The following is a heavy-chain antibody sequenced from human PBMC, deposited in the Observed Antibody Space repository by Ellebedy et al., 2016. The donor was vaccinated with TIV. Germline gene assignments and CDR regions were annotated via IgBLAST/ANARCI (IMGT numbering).Heavy chain of an antibody. V-gene: IGHV4-34*01. CDR1: GGSFSDYY. Sequence: MPGGSLRLSCAVSGGSFSDYYWSWIRQPPGKGLEWIGEINHSGSTNYSPSLKSRVTMSLDTSQNQFSLKLSFASAADPALYYCARVGEYYDSSGYYPHHFDYWGHGTLVTVSS. D-gene: IGHD3-22*01. CDR2: INHSGST. CDR3: ARVGEYYDSSGYYPHHFDY. J-gene: IGHJ4*01.